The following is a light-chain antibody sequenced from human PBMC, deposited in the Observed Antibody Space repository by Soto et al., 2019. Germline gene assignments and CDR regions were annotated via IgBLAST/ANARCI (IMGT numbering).Light chain of an antibody. Sequence: DIEFTQCPSFLSASVGDRVTITCRASQGITNYVAWYQQKPGKAPNLLIHTACTLQSGVPSRVSGSGSGTEFTLTISSLQPEDFVTYHCQQRNSSPITFGQGTRLEIK. V-gene: IGKV1-9*01. CDR1: QGITNY. J-gene: IGKJ5*01. CDR3: QQRNSSPIT. CDR2: TAC.